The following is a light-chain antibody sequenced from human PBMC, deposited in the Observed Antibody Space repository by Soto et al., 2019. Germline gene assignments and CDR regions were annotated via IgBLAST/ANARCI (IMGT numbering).Light chain of an antibody. CDR3: LQDINYPWT. J-gene: IGKJ1*01. Sequence: DIQMTQSPSTLSASIGDRVTITCRASESIRTWLAWYQHKPGKAPKFLIYDASNLQSGVPPRFSGSGSGTDFTLVISSLQPEDSATYYCLQDINYPWTFGQGTKVDIK. V-gene: IGKV1-5*01. CDR2: DAS. CDR1: ESIRTW.